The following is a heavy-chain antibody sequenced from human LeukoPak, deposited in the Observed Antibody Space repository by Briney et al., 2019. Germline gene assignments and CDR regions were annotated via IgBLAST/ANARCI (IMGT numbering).Heavy chain of an antibody. CDR2: ISDGGSIT. J-gene: IGHJ4*02. V-gene: IGHV3-23*01. CDR3: ATLGYGSSGWPYYFDY. CDR1: GFTFSDYG. Sequence: GGSLRLSCEASGFTFSDYGMSWVRQAPGKGLEWVSTISDGGSITYYADSVKGRFTISRDNSKNTLFLQMSSLRSEDTAVYYCATLGYGSSGWPYYFDYWGQGTLVTVSS. D-gene: IGHD6-19*01.